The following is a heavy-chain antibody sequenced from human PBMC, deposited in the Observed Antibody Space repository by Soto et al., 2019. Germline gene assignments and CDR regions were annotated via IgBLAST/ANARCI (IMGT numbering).Heavy chain of an antibody. J-gene: IGHJ4*02. CDR1: EYTFTDNH. CDR3: ARQSCGSTSCFYDY. D-gene: IGHD2-2*01. CDR2: LNPNSGAT. V-gene: IGHV1-2*02. Sequence: ASVKVSCKTSEYTFTDNHIYWIRQAPGQGLEWMGWLNPNSGATDFAQRFQGRVTLTSDTSISTAYMELNRLTSDDTAVFYCARQSCGSTSCFYDYWGPGTLVTVSS.